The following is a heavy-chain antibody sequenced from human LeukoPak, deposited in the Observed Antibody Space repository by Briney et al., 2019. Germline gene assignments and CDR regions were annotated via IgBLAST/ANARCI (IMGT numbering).Heavy chain of an antibody. CDR2: ISGSGGST. Sequence: GGSLRLSCAASGFTFRSYAMSWVRQAPGKGLEWVSAISGSGGSTYYADSVKGRFTISRDNSKNTLYLQVNSLRAEDTAVYYCAKLGTYSGDFDYWGQGTLVTVSS. D-gene: IGHD6-19*01. J-gene: IGHJ4*02. V-gene: IGHV3-23*01. CDR1: GFTFRSYA. CDR3: AKLGTYSGDFDY.